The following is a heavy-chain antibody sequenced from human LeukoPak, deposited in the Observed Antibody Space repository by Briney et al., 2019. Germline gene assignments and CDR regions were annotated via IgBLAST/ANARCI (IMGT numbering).Heavy chain of an antibody. CDR3: ARLGKTYYMDV. J-gene: IGHJ6*03. Sequence: PSETLSLTSTVSGDSLSNYYWTCIRQTPGKGLEWIGNLYHSGAADYNPSLKTRVTTSVDTSKDQFSLSLRSSTAADTAVYFCARLGKTYYMDVWGTGTTVTVSS. CDR1: GDSLSNYY. CDR2: LYHSGAA. V-gene: IGHV4-59*08. D-gene: IGHD1/OR15-1a*01.